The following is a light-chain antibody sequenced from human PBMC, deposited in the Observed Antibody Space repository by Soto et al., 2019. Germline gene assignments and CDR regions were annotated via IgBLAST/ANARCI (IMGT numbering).Light chain of an antibody. CDR1: QSLSNNY. CDR2: GAF. J-gene: IGKJ5*01. V-gene: IGKV3D-20*02. Sequence: IVLTHSPVTLSLSPGERATLSCRASQSLSNNYLAWYQQKPGQPPRLLIYGAFNRAAGIPARFSGSGSGTDFTLTISSLEPEDSAVYYCQQRNIRPPVTFGQGTRLEI. CDR3: QQRNIRPPVT.